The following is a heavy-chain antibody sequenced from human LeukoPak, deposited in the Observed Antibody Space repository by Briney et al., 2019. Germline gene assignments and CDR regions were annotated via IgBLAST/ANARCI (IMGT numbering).Heavy chain of an antibody. CDR1: AYTLTDPY. CDR2: INPSGEST. V-gene: IGHV1-46*01. J-gene: IGHJ6*02. D-gene: IGHD6-13*01. CDR3: ATDPRVAAPAFYGMDV. Sequence: ASVKVSCKASAYTLTDPYMHWVRQAPGHGLEWMGIINPSGESTSYAQKFQGRVTITRDTSTSTVYMELSSLRSEDTAVYYCATDPRVAAPAFYGMDVWGQGTTVTVSS.